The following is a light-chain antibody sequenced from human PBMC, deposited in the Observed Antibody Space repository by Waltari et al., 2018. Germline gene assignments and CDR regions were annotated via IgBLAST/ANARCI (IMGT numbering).Light chain of an antibody. CDR3: QHYVRLPAT. CDR1: QSVSRT. CDR2: DAS. J-gene: IGKJ1*01. V-gene: IGKV3-20*01. Sequence: EIVLTQSPGTLSLAPGERATLSCRASQSVSRTLAGYQHKPGQAPSLIIYDASTRATGSPDRCSGSGSGTDFSLTISRLEPEDFAVYYCQHYVRLPATFGQGTKVEIK.